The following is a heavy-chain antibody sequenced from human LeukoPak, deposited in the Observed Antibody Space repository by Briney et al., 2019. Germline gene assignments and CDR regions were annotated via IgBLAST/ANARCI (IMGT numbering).Heavy chain of an antibody. CDR2: INWNSGML. V-gene: IGHV3-9*03. CDR3: VKDRTGYYGHSFDI. D-gene: IGHD3-9*01. J-gene: IGHJ3*02. CDR1: GFTFDDYA. Sequence: GGSREPSCAASGFTFDDYAMHWVRQAPGKGLEWVAGINWNSGMLGYADSVKAPFTISRDNARNSLSLQMNGLRAEDMALYYCVKDRTGYYGHSFDIWGQG.